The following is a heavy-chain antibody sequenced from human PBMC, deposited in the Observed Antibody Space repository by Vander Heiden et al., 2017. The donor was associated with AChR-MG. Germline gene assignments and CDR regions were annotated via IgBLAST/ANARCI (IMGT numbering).Heavy chain of an antibody. D-gene: IGHD6-19*01. CDR2: IIPIFGTA. CDR1: AGTFSSYA. V-gene: IGHV1-69*01. Sequence: QVQLVQSGAEVKKPGSAVKVSCEASAGTFSSYAIRWVRKAPGQGLEWMGGIIPIFGTANYAQKFQGRVTITADESTSPAYMELSSLRSEDTAVYYCARERRYGYSSGQIDYWGQGTLVTVSS. CDR3: ARERRYGYSSGQIDY. J-gene: IGHJ4*02.